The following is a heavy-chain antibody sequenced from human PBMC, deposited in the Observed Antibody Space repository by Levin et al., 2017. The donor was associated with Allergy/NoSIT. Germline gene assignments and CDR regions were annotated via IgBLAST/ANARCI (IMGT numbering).Heavy chain of an antibody. J-gene: IGHJ4*02. CDR3: ARQCYDILTGYYNFDY. CDR1: GGSISSSISY. Sequence: SGPTLVKPAQTLTLTCTVSGGSISSSISYRGWIRQAPGKGLEWIGSIYNSGSTYYNPSLKSRVTTSVDTSKNQFSLKLSSVTAADTAVYYCARQCYDILTGYYNFDYWGQGTLVTVSS. V-gene: IGHV4-39*01. D-gene: IGHD3-9*01. CDR2: IYNSGST.